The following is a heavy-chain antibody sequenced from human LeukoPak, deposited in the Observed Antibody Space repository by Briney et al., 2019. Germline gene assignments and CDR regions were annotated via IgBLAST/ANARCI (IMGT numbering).Heavy chain of an antibody. CDR2: TYYRSKWYN. Sequence: SQTLSLTCAISGDSVSSNSAAWNWIRQSPSRGLKWLGRTYYRSKWYNDYAVSVKSRITINPDTSKNQFSLQLDSVTPEDTAVYYCAREGEIVVVPAAMGYYFDYWGQGTLVTVSS. J-gene: IGHJ4*02. D-gene: IGHD2-2*01. V-gene: IGHV6-1*01. CDR1: GDSVSSNSAA. CDR3: AREGEIVVVPAAMGYYFDY.